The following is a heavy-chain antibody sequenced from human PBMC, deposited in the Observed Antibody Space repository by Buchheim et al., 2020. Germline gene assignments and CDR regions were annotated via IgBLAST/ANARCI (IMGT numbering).Heavy chain of an antibody. CDR2: ISSSGSTI. J-gene: IGHJ2*01. CDR1: GFTFSSYE. D-gene: IGHD5-24*01. Sequence: EVQLVESGGGLVQPGGSLRLSCAASGFTFSSYEMNWVRQAPGKGLEWVSYISSSGSTIYYADSVKGRFTISRDNAKNSLYLQMNSPRAEDTAVYYCARVRVEMATIGDFDLWGRGTL. V-gene: IGHV3-48*03. CDR3: ARVRVEMATIGDFDL.